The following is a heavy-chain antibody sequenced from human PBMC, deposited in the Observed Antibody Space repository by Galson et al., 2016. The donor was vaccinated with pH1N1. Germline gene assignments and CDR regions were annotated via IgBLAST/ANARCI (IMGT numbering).Heavy chain of an antibody. CDR2: IWYDGSVT. CDR3: AKERHGDYALLYGMDV. D-gene: IGHD4-17*01. J-gene: IGHJ6*02. Sequence: SLRLSCAASGFRFETYEMHWARQAPGKGLEWVARIWYDGSVTYHADSVMGRFTISRDNSKNTLYLQMNSLRAEDTAVYYCAKERHGDYALLYGMDVWGQGTTVIVPS. CDR1: GFRFETYE. V-gene: IGHV3-33*06.